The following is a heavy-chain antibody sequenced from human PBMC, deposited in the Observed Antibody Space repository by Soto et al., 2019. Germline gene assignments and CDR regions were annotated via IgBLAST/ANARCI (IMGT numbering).Heavy chain of an antibody. V-gene: IGHV1-24*01. CDR2: FDPEDGET. D-gene: IGHD3-3*01. CDR1: GYTFTSYG. J-gene: IGHJ4*02. Sequence: ASVKVSCKASGYTFTSYGISWVRQAPGKGLEWMGGFDPEDGETIYAQKIQGRVTMTEDTSTDTAYMELSSLRSVDTAVYYCATGRDFWSGYQYDYWGQGTLVTVSS. CDR3: ATGRDFWSGYQYDY.